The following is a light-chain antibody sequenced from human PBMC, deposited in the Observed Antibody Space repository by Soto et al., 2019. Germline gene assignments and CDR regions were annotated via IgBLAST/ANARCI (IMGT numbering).Light chain of an antibody. CDR2: KDS. V-gene: IGLV3-25*03. CDR3: QSADSSGTYWV. CDR1: ALPKQY. J-gene: IGLJ3*02. Sequence: SYELTQPPSVSVSAGQTARITCSGDALPKQYAYWYQQKPGQAPVLVIYKDSERPSGIPERFSGSSSGTTVTLTISGVQAEDEDDYYCQSADSSGTYWVFGGGTKLTVL.